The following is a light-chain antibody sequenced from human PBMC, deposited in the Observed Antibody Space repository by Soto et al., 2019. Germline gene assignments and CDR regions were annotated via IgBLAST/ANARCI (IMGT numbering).Light chain of an antibody. Sequence: QTVVTQEPSFSVSPGGTVILTCGLTSGSVSTSYYPSWYQQSPGLAPRTLIYNTTTRSSGVSNRFSGSKSGNTASLTISGLQAEDEADYYCSSYTSSSTLVVFGGGTKLTVL. J-gene: IGLJ2*01. CDR3: SSYTSSSTLVV. CDR2: NTT. V-gene: IGLV8-61*01. CDR1: SGSVSTSYY.